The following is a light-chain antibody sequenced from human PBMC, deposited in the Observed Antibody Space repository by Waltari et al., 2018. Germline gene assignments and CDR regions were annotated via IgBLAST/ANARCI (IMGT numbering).Light chain of an antibody. CDR2: AAS. CDR1: QAIRNE. V-gene: IGKV1-17*01. CDR3: LQHNSYPLT. J-gene: IGKJ4*01. Sequence: DIQMTQSPSSLSASVGDRVTLTCRPGQAIRNELAWYQQKPGEAPKRLIYAASSLEGGVPSRFSGSGSGTEFTLTISSLQPEDFATYYCLQHNSYPLTLGGGTKVEIK.